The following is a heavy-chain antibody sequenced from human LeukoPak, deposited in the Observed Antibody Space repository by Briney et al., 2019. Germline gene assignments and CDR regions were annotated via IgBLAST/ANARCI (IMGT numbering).Heavy chain of an antibody. D-gene: IGHD5-12*01. CDR3: VKDIVATIPYAFDI. CDR2: ISSNGGST. J-gene: IGHJ3*02. CDR1: GFIFSRYA. Sequence: GGSLRLSCSVSGFIFSRYAMHWVRQAPGKGLEYVSGISSNGGSTYYADSVKGRFTISRDNSKNTLYLQMSSLRAEATAVYYCVKDIVATIPYAFDIWGQGTMVTVSS. V-gene: IGHV3-64D*06.